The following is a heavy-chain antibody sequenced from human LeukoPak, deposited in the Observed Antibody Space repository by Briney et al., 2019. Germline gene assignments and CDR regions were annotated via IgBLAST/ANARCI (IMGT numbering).Heavy chain of an antibody. CDR1: SGSFSGYY. Sequence: SETLSLTCAVYSGSFSGYYWSWIRQPPGKGLEWIGEINHSGSTNYNPSLKSRVTISVDTSKNQFSLKLSSVTAADTAVYYCARGRRVYDFWSGSYWFDPWGQGTLVTVSS. V-gene: IGHV4-34*01. CDR2: INHSGST. D-gene: IGHD3-3*01. J-gene: IGHJ5*02. CDR3: ARGRRVYDFWSGSYWFDP.